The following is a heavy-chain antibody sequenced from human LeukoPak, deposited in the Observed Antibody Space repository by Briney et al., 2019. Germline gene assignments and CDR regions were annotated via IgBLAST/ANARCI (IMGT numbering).Heavy chain of an antibody. D-gene: IGHD1-1*01. J-gene: IGHJ4*02. CDR2: ISKSGSDT. Sequence: PGGSLRLSCAAFGFTFSDYYMSWIRQAPGKGLEWVSYISKSGSDTNFADSVKGRFTISRDNAKNSLYLQMNSLRGEDTAVHYCARVGATGTADYWGQGTLVTVS. V-gene: IGHV3-11*06. CDR1: GFTFSDYY. CDR3: ARVGATGTADY.